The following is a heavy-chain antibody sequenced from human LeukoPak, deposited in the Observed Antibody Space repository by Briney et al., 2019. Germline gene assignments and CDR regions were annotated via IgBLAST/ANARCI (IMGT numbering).Heavy chain of an antibody. CDR1: GGSFSGYY. J-gene: IGHJ3*02. V-gene: IGHV4-34*01. CDR2: INHSGST. CDR3: ARGVRYYDSSGYHVGAFDI. Sequence: SETLSLTCAVYGGSFSGYYWSWIRQPPGKGLEWIGEINHSGSTNYNPSLQSRVTISVDTSKNQFSLKLSSVTAADTAVYYCARGVRYYDSSGYHVGAFDIWGQGTMVTVSS. D-gene: IGHD3-22*01.